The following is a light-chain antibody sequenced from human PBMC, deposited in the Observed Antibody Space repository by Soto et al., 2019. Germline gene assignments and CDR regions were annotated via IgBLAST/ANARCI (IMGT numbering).Light chain of an antibody. CDR3: QQYGSSPT. CDR2: GAS. Sequence: EILLTQSPGTLSSSPGERATLTCRASQSISSSYLAWYQQKPGQAPRLLIYGASSRATGLPDRFSGSGSGTDFTLTISRQEPEYFAVYYCQQYGSSPTFGGGTKVEIK. V-gene: IGKV3-20*01. J-gene: IGKJ4*01. CDR1: QSISSSY.